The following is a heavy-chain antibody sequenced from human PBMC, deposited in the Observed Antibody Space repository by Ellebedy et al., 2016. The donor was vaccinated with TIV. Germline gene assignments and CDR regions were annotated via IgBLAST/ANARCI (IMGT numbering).Heavy chain of an antibody. Sequence: ASVKVSCXASGYTFTSYDINWVRQATGQGLEWMGWMNPNSGNTGYAQKFQGRVTMTRNTSISTAYMELSSLRSEDTAVYYCARTGRGGYYEPNWFDPWGQGTLVTVSS. V-gene: IGHV1-8*01. CDR1: GYTFTSYD. CDR2: MNPNSGNT. D-gene: IGHD3-22*01. CDR3: ARTGRGGYYEPNWFDP. J-gene: IGHJ5*02.